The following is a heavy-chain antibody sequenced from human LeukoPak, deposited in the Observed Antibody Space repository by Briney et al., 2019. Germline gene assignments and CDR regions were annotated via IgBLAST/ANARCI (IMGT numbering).Heavy chain of an antibody. CDR2: ISISSSTI. D-gene: IGHD3-9*01. Sequence: GGSLRLSCAASGFTFSSFSMNWVRQAPGKGLEWVSYISISSSTIFYADSVKGRFTISRDNAKNSLYLQMNSLRAEDTAVYYCARVKPASYYDILTGNGPIDYWGQGTLVTVSS. J-gene: IGHJ4*02. V-gene: IGHV3-48*01. CDR3: ARVKPASYYDILTGNGPIDY. CDR1: GFTFSSFS.